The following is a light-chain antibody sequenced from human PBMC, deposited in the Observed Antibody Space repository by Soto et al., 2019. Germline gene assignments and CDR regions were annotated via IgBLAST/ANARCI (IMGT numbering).Light chain of an antibody. Sequence: EIVLTQSPATLSLSPGERATLSCRASQSVITYLAWYQQKPGQAPRLLIYDASNRATGIPARFSGSGSGTDFTLTISSLEPEDFAIYYCQQRFNWPPITFGQGTRLEIK. CDR1: QSVITY. CDR3: QQRFNWPPIT. J-gene: IGKJ5*01. V-gene: IGKV3-11*01. CDR2: DAS.